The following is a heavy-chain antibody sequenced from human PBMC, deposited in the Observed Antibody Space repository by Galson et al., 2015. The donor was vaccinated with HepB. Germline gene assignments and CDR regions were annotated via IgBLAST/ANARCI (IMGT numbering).Heavy chain of an antibody. D-gene: IGHD2-15*01. J-gene: IGHJ4*02. Sequence: SVEVSCKASGYIFTRYAMNWVRQVPGQGLEWMGWINTNTGNPTYAQGFTGRFVFSLDTSVSTAYLQISSLKAEDTAMYYCARDRGSGSHFFDYWGQGTLVTVSS. CDR3: ARDRGSGSHFFDY. CDR1: GYIFTRYA. V-gene: IGHV7-4-1*02. CDR2: INTNTGNP.